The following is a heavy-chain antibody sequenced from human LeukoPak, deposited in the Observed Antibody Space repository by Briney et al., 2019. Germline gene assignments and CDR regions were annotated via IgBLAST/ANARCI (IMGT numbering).Heavy chain of an antibody. D-gene: IGHD3-10*01. J-gene: IGHJ5*02. CDR2: IYYSGST. Sequence: ETSETLSLTCTVSGGSISSSSYYWGWIRQPPGKGLEWIGSIYYSGSTYYNPSLKSRVTISVDTSKNQYSLKLSSVTAADTAVYYCARTPMLRSKGWFDPWGQGTLVTVSS. V-gene: IGHV4-39*07. CDR3: ARTPMLRSKGWFDP. CDR1: GGSISSSSYY.